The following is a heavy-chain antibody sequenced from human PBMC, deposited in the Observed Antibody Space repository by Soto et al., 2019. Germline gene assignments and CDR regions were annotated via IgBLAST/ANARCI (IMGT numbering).Heavy chain of an antibody. D-gene: IGHD4-17*01. J-gene: IGHJ4*02. V-gene: IGHV4-61*01. CDR2: VYYSGTT. Sequence: SETLSLTCSVSGGSASNKTYYWSWIRQPPGKRLEWIGYVYYSGTTNYNPSLKSRVTISVDLSKNQFSLRLSSVTTADTALYYCARTTAVPNTLRSRYFFDYWGQGTLVTVSS. CDR1: GGSASNKTYY. CDR3: ARTTAVPNTLRSRYFFDY.